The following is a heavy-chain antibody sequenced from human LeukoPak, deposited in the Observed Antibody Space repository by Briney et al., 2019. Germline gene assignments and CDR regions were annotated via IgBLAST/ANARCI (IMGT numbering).Heavy chain of an antibody. CDR3: ARILVADAFDI. Sequence: PSETLSLTCTVSGGSISSYYWSWIRQPPGKGLEWIGYIYYSGSTNYNPSLKSRVTISVDTSKNQFSLKLGSVTAADTAVYYCARILVADAFDIWGQGTMVTVSS. V-gene: IGHV4-59*01. CDR2: IYYSGST. D-gene: IGHD5-12*01. CDR1: GGSISSYY. J-gene: IGHJ3*02.